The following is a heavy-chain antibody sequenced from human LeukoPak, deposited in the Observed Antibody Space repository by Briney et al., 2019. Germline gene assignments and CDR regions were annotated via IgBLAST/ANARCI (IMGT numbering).Heavy chain of an antibody. CDR1: GGSISSYY. V-gene: IGHV4-4*07. Sequence: SETLSLTCTVSGGSISSYYWSWIRQPAGKGLEWIGRIYTSGSTNYNPSLKSRVTISLDTSKNQFSLKLSSVSAADTAVYYCARGVVAAAGRTFDFWGQGTLVTVSS. D-gene: IGHD6-13*01. CDR3: ARGVVAAAGRTFDF. J-gene: IGHJ4*02. CDR2: IYTSGST.